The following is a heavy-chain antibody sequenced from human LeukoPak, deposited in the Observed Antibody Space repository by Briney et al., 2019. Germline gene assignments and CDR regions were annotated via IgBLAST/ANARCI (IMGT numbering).Heavy chain of an antibody. J-gene: IGHJ4*02. CDR2: IYPGDSDT. Sequence: GESLKISYKGSGYSFTSYWIGWVRQMPGKGLEWMGIIYPGDSDTRYSPSFQGQVTISADKSISTAYLQWSSLKASDTAMYYCARLVEQFSRSYYYFDYWGQGTLVTVSS. CDR3: ARLVEQFSRSYYYFDY. V-gene: IGHV5-51*01. CDR1: GYSFTSYW. D-gene: IGHD1-26*01.